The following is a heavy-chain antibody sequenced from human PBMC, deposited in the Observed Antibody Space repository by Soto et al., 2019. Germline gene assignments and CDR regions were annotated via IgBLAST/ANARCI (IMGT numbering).Heavy chain of an antibody. CDR1: GFTFSSYA. CDR3: AKDRGDYYDILTGYSHY. Sequence: GGSLRLSCAASGFTFSSYAMSWVRQAPGKGLEWVSAISGSGGSTYYADSVKGRFTISRDNSKNTLYLQMNSLRAEDTAVYYCAKDRGDYYDILTGYSHYWGQGTLVTVSS. CDR2: ISGSGGST. D-gene: IGHD3-9*01. V-gene: IGHV3-23*01. J-gene: IGHJ4*02.